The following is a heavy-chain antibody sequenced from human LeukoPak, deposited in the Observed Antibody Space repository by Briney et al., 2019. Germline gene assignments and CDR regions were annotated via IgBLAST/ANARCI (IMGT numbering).Heavy chain of an antibody. CDR3: ARVYGDYVGCFDY. CDR1: GFTFSSYA. V-gene: IGHV3-23*01. J-gene: IGHJ4*02. D-gene: IGHD4-17*01. CDR2: ISGSGGST. Sequence: PGGSLRLSCAASGFTFSSYAMSWVRQAPGKGLEWVSAISGSGGSTYYADSVKGRFTISRDNSKNTLYLQMNSLRAEDTAVYYCARVYGDYVGCFDYWGQGTLVTASS.